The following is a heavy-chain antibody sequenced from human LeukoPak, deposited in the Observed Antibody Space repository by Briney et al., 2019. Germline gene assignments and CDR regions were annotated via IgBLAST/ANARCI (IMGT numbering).Heavy chain of an antibody. D-gene: IGHD6-19*01. CDR3: AKDTSGWYRED. Sequence: GGSLRLSCAASGFTFSNAWMSWVRQAPGKGLEWVGRIKSKTDGGTTDYAAPVKGRFTISRDDSKNTLYLQMNSLKTEDTAVYYCAKDTSGWYREDWGQGNLVTVSS. J-gene: IGHJ4*02. CDR2: IKSKTDGGTT. CDR1: GFTFSNAW. V-gene: IGHV3-15*01.